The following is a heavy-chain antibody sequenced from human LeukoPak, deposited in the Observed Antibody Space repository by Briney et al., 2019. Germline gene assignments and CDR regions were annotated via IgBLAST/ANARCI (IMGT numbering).Heavy chain of an antibody. D-gene: IGHD3-9*01. Sequence: GGSLRLSCAASGFTFSSYWMSWVRQAPGKGLEWVSSISSSSSYIYYADSVKGRFTISRDNAKNSLYLQMNSLRAEDTAVYYCARDLLRYDTLTGYFDYWGQGTLVTVSS. CDR3: ARDLLRYDTLTGYFDY. J-gene: IGHJ4*02. V-gene: IGHV3-21*01. CDR2: ISSSSSYI. CDR1: GFTFSSYW.